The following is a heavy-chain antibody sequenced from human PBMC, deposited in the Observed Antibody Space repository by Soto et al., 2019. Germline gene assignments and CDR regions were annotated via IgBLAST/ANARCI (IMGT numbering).Heavy chain of an antibody. CDR2: IDHDGPT. CDR1: GFTFSNYW. J-gene: IGHJ4*02. Sequence: EVQLVESGGGLVQPGGSLRLSCAGSGFTFSNYWMHWVRQAPGKGLEWVSRIDHDGPTDYADSVRGRFTISRDNAENTLYLQINSLRPDDTAVYYCVRDSHGDYWGQGTLVTVSS. CDR3: VRDSHGDY. V-gene: IGHV3-74*01.